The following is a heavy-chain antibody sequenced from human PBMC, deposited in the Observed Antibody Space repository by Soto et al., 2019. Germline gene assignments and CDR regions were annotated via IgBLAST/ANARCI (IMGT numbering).Heavy chain of an antibody. D-gene: IGHD3-9*01. CDR3: GRLEGLATIPYYFVY. J-gene: IGHJ4*02. V-gene: IGHV4-34*01. CDR1: GGSFSGYY. Sequence: SETLSLTCAVYGGSFSGYYWSWIRQPPGKGLEWIGEINHSGSTNYNPSLKSRVTISVDKSKNQFSLKLMPLTAADTAVYYCGRLEGLATIPYYFVYRGQGALVIVSS. CDR2: INHSGST.